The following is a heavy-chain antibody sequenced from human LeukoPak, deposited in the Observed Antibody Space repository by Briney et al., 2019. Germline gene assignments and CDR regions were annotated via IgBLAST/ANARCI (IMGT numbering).Heavy chain of an antibody. Sequence: SETLSLTCTVSGDSISSSSYYWGWIRQPPGKGLGWLGSLYYSGSTYYNPSIKSRVTISVDTSKNQFSLKLSSVTAADTAVYYCARVYYPHGPNYYYYMDVWGKGTTVTVSS. V-gene: IGHV4-39*01. CDR1: GDSISSSSYY. CDR2: LYYSGST. CDR3: ARVYYPHGPNYYYYMDV. D-gene: IGHD1-26*01. J-gene: IGHJ6*03.